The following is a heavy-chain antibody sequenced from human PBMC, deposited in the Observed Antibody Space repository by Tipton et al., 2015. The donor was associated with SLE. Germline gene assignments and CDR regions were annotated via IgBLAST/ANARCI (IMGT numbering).Heavy chain of an antibody. D-gene: IGHD2-2*01. V-gene: IGHV1-45*02. J-gene: IGHJ3*02. Sequence: QSGAEVKKTGSSVKVSCKASGYTFTYRYLHWVRQAPGQALEWMGWITPFNGNTNYAQKFQDRVTITRDRSMSTAYMELSSLRSEDTAIDYCATQGHQVVPAVWAFDIWGQGTMVTVSS. CDR2: ITPFNGNT. CDR3: ATQGHQVVPAVWAFDI. CDR1: GYTFTYRY.